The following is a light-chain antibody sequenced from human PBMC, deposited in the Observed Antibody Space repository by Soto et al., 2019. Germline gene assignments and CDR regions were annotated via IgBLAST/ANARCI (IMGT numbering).Light chain of an antibody. CDR3: KTWGTGIRV. V-gene: IGLV4-69*01. CDR2: LNSDGSH. J-gene: IGLJ2*01. Sequence: QSVLTQSPSASASLGASVKLTCTLSSGHSSYAIAWHQQQPEKGPRYLMKLNSDGSHSKGDGIPDRFSGSSSGAERYLTISSLRSEDEADYYCKTWGTGIRVFGGGTKVTVL. CDR1: SGHSSYA.